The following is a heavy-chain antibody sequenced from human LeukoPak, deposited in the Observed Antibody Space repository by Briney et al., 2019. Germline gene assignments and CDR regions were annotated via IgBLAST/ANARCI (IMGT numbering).Heavy chain of an antibody. CDR1: GFTFSSYA. V-gene: IGHV3-23*01. CDR3: AKAKLGYYDSSGYPADY. D-gene: IGHD3-22*01. J-gene: IGHJ4*02. Sequence: GGSLRLSCAASGFTFSSYAMSWVRQAPGKGLEWVSAISGSGGSTYYAGSVRGRFTISRDNSKNTLYLQMNSLRAEDTAVYYCAKAKLGYYDSSGYPADYWGQGTLVTVSS. CDR2: ISGSGGST.